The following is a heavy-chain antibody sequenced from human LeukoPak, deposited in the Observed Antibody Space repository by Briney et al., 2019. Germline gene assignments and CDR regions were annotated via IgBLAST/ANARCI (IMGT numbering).Heavy chain of an antibody. CDR1: GYTFTSYA. V-gene: IGHV7-4-1*02. D-gene: IGHD2-21*02. J-gene: IGHJ6*02. CDR3: ARGGDSTQGYYYYGIDV. CDR2: INTNTGNP. Sequence: ASVKVSCKASGYTFTSYAMNWVRQAGGQGVEGMGWINTNTGNPTYAQGFTGRFVFSLDTSGSTAYLQISSLKAEDTAVYYCARGGDSTQGYYYYGIDVWGQGTTVTVSS.